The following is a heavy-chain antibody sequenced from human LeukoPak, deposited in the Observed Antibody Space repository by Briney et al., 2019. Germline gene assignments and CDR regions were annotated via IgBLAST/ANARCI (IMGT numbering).Heavy chain of an antibody. D-gene: IGHD1-7*01. V-gene: IGHV3-23*01. J-gene: IGHJ4*02. CDR3: AKDERNWNYNLASQTYD. CDR1: GFTFNTYA. CDR2: ISANGVRT. Sequence: GGSLRLSCAASGFTFNTYAMSWVHQAPGKGLEWVSLISANGVRTFYADSVKGRFIISRDNSKNTLYLQMDSLRAEDTAVYYCAKDERNWNYNLASQTYDWGQGTLVTVSS.